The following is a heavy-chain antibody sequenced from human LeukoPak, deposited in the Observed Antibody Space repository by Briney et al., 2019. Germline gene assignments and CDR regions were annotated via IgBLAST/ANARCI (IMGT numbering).Heavy chain of an antibody. J-gene: IGHJ4*02. V-gene: IGHV3-21*01. CDR1: GFTFSSYS. CDR2: ISSSSSYI. D-gene: IGHD6-13*01. CDR3: ARGGVQQLVPDY. Sequence: KPGGSLRLSCAASGFTFSSYSMNWVRQAPGKGLEWVSSISSSSSYIYYADSVKGRFTISRDNAKNSLYLQMNSLRAEDTAVYYCARGGVQQLVPDYWGQGTLVTVSS.